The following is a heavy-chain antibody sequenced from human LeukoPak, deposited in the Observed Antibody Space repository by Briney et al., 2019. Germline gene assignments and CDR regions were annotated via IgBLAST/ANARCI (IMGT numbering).Heavy chain of an antibody. CDR1: GFTFSNYW. D-gene: IGHD2-15*01. CDR2: INQDSSEK. J-gene: IGHJ4*02. Sequence: GGSLGLSCAASGFTFSNYWMSWVRQAPGKGLEWVASINQDSSEKYYVDSVKGRFTISRDNAKNSLYLQLNTLRPEDTAVYYCVQGWRDNWGQGTLVTVSS. CDR3: VQGWRDN. V-gene: IGHV3-7*01.